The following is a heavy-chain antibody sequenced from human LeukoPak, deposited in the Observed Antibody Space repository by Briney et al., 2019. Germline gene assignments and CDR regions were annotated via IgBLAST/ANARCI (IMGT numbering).Heavy chain of an antibody. J-gene: IGHJ5*02. CDR1: GFTFSTYW. D-gene: IGHD6-13*01. V-gene: IGHV3-7*03. CDR2: IKEDGSDK. Sequence: GGSLRLSCAASGFTFSTYWMTWVRQAPGKGLEWVANIKEDGSDKYYVDSVKGRFTISRDNAKSSLYLQMNGLRAEDTAVYFCARDSGWFRFNPWGQGTLVTVSS. CDR3: ARDSGWFRFNP.